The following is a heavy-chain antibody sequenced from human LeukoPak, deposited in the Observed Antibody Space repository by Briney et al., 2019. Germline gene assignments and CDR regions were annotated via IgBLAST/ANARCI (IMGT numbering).Heavy chain of an antibody. CDR2: INHSGST. CDR1: GGSFSGYY. Sequence: SETLSLTCAVYGGSFSGYYWRWIRQPPGKGLEWVGEINHSGSTNYNPSLKSRVTISVDTAKNQFSLKLSSVTAADTAVYYCARRARGLTGSPRHFDYWGQGTLVTVSS. J-gene: IGHJ4*02. CDR3: ARRARGLTGSPRHFDY. V-gene: IGHV4-34*01. D-gene: IGHD3-9*01.